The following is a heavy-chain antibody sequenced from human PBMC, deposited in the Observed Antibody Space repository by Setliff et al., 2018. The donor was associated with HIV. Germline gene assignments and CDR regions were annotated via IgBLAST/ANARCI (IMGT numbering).Heavy chain of an antibody. CDR1: GFTFSSYT. D-gene: IGHD6-13*01. J-gene: IGHJ4*02. CDR2: ISYSTGYI. V-gene: IGHV3-21*01. Sequence: ASVKVSCAASGFTFSSYTMNWVRQAPGKGLEWVSSISYSTGYIYYADSVKGRFTISRDNAKSSLYLQMNSLRAEDTAVYYCARGVAAAGTDYWGQGTLVTVSS. CDR3: ARGVAAAGTDY.